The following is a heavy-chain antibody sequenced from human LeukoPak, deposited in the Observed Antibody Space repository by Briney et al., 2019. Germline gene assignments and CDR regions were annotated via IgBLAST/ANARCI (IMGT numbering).Heavy chain of an antibody. Sequence: PSQTLSLTCTVSGDSITNGVFYWSWVRQSAGRQLQWIARVYKSGNTNYKPSLKSRVTTAIDTSKNEFSLKLKSVTAADTAVYYCAGETIGTRPGLHWFDSWGQGILVTVST. CDR2: VYKSGNT. V-gene: IGHV4-61*02. CDR1: GDSITNGVFY. CDR3: AGETIGTRPGLHWFDS. J-gene: IGHJ5*01. D-gene: IGHD6-6*01.